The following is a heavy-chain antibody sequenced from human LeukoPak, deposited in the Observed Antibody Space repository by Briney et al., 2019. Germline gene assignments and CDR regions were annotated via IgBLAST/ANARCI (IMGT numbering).Heavy chain of an antibody. V-gene: IGHV4-59*01. D-gene: IGHD1-1*01. CDR1: GVSISSYF. CDR2: VYYNGVT. Sequence: SEALPLTCTVSGVSISSYFWSWIRQPPGKGLEWIGYVYYNGVTNYNPSLKSRVSISLDTSKNQFSLKLNSVTAADTAVYYCASQLGGTTFHWGQGTLVPVSS. CDR3: ASQLGGTTFH. J-gene: IGHJ4*02.